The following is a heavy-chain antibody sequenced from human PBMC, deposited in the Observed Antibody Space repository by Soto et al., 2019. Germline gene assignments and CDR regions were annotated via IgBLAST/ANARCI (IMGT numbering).Heavy chain of an antibody. CDR2: INAGNGNT. V-gene: IGHV1-3*01. J-gene: IGHJ5*02. CDR3: AREHKGIAVAVRATGFDP. Sequence: ASVKVACKASGYTFTSYAMHWVRQAPGQRLEWMGWINAGNGNTKYSQKFQGRVTITRDTSASTAYMELSSLRSEDTAVYYCAREHKGIAVAVRATGFDPWGKGTLVPVS. CDR1: GYTFTSYA. D-gene: IGHD6-19*01.